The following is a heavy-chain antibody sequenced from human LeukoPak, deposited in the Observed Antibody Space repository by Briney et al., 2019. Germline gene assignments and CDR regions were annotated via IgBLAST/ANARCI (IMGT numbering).Heavy chain of an antibody. D-gene: IGHD1-7*01. V-gene: IGHV3-30*18. CDR3: AKDMGITGTYYYYGMDV. CDR2: ISYDGSNK. J-gene: IGHJ6*02. CDR1: GFTVSSNY. Sequence: GSLRLSCAASGFTVSSNYTSWVRQAPGKGLEWVAVISYDGSNKYYADSVKGRFTISRDNSKNTLYLQMNSLRAEDTAVYYCAKDMGITGTYYYYGMDVWGQGTTVTVSS.